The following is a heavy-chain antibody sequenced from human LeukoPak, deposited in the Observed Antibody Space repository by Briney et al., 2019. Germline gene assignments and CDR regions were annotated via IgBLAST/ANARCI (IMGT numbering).Heavy chain of an antibody. D-gene: IGHD2-2*01. CDR2: IDPSGGST. CDR3: ARMVYCSSISCSYYYYYMDV. CDR1: GYTFNSYY. V-gene: IGHV1-46*02. J-gene: IGHJ6*03. Sequence: ASVKVSCKASGYTFNSYYMHWVRQAPGQGLEWMGIIDPSGGSTRYAQKFQGRVTMTRDTSTRTVYMELSSLRSEDTAVYYCARMVYCSSISCSYYYYYMDVWGKGTTVTVSS.